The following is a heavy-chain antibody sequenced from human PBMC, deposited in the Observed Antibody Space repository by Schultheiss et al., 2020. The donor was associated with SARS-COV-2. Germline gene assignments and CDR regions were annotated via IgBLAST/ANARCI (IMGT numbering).Heavy chain of an antibody. CDR3: AKGAEIQLWLSLFDY. J-gene: IGHJ4*02. CDR2: ISSSSSYT. D-gene: IGHD5-18*01. CDR1: GFTFSSYS. Sequence: GGSLRLSCAASGFTFSSYSMNWVRQAPGKGLEWVSSISSSSSYTNYADSVKGRFTISRDNAKNSLYLQMNSLRAEDTAVYYCAKGAEIQLWLSLFDYWGQGTLVTVSS. V-gene: IGHV3-21*04.